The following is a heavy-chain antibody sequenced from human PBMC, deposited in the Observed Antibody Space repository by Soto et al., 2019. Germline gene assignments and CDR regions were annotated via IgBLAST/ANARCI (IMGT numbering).Heavy chain of an antibody. CDR1: GFTFSSYS. J-gene: IGHJ6*02. CDR3: ARFLWFGELLTSYYYDGMDV. D-gene: IGHD3-10*01. Sequence: GGSLRLSCAASGFTFSSYSMNWVRQAPGKGLEWVSYISSSSSTIYYADSVKGRFTISRDNAKNALYLQMNRLRDEDTAVYYCARFLWFGELLTSYYYDGMDVWGQGTTVTVSS. V-gene: IGHV3-48*02. CDR2: ISSSSSTI.